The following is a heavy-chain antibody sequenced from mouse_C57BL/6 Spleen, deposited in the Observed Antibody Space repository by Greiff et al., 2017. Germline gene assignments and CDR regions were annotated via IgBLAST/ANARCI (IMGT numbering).Heavy chain of an antibody. J-gene: IGHJ2*02. CDR3: ARGPHYYGSSYYFDY. CDR1: GYTFTSYW. D-gene: IGHD1-1*01. CDR2: IHPNSGRT. V-gene: IGHV1-64*01. Sequence: QVQLQQPGAELVKPGASVKLSCKASGYTFTSYWMHWVKQRPGQGLAWIGMIHPNSGRTNYTEKFKSKATLTVDKSSSTAYMQLSSLTSEDSAVYYCARGPHYYGSSYYFDYWGQGTSLTVSS.